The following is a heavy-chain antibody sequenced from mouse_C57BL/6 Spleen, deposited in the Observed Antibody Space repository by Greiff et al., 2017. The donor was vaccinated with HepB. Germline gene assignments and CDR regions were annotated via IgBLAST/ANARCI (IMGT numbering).Heavy chain of an antibody. Sequence: EVQLQQSGAELVRPGASVKLSCTASGFNIKDYYMHWVKQRPEQGLEWIGRIDPEDGDTEYAPKFQGKATMTADTSSNTAYLQLSSLTSEDTAVYYCNTFHSSGYRFAYWGQGTLVTVSA. CDR3: NTFHSSGYRFAY. CDR2: IDPEDGDT. CDR1: GFNIKDYY. D-gene: IGHD3-2*02. V-gene: IGHV14-1*01. J-gene: IGHJ3*01.